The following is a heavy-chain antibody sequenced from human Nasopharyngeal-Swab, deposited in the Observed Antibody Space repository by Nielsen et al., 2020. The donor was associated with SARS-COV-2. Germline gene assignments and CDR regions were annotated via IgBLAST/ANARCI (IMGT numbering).Heavy chain of an antibody. CDR2: ISSSSSYI. D-gene: IGHD3-3*01. V-gene: IGHV3-21*01. Sequence: GGSLRLCCAASGFTFNNYNFNWVRQAPGKGLEWVSSISSSSSYIYYADSVKGRFTISRDNAKNSLYLQMNSLRAEDTVVYYCARDGLDYDFWSAYFMDVWGQGTTVTVSS. CDR1: GFTFNNYN. CDR3: ARDGLDYDFWSAYFMDV. J-gene: IGHJ6*02.